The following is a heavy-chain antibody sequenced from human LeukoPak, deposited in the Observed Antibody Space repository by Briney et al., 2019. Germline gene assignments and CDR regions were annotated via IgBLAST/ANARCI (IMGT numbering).Heavy chain of an antibody. CDR3: TKDRYNWSYGGTVRSTHFDY. J-gene: IGHJ4*02. D-gene: IGHD1-7*01. Sequence: PGGSLRLSCAASGFTFSSYAMSWVRQAPGKGLEWVSAISGSGGSTYYADSVKGRFTISRDNSKNTLFLQMNSLRAEDTAVYYCTKDRYNWSYGGTVRSTHFDYWGQGTLVTVSS. CDR1: GFTFSSYA. V-gene: IGHV3-23*01. CDR2: ISGSGGST.